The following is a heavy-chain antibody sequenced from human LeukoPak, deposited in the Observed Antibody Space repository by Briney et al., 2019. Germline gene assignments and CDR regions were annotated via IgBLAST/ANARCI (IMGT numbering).Heavy chain of an antibody. J-gene: IGHJ4*02. Sequence: GGSLKLSCAASGFTFSGSAMHWVRQAPGKGLEWVSAISGSGGSTYYADSVKGRFTISRDNSKNTLYLQMNSLRAEDTAVYYCAKTEPGISDYWGQGTLVTVSS. CDR1: GFTFSGSA. CDR2: ISGSGGST. V-gene: IGHV3-23*01. D-gene: IGHD3-10*01. CDR3: AKTEPGISDY.